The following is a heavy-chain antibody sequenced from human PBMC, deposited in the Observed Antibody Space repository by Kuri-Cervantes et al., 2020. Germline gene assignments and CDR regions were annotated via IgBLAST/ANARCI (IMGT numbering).Heavy chain of an antibody. Sequence: SGPTLVKPTQTLTLTCTFSGFSLRTTEMYVSWVRQPPGKALEWLALIDWDDNKDYSSSLKTRLTISKDTSKNQVVLTMTNVDPVDTATYYCAHSEYYDSSGYYNRITRFDIWGQGTMVTVSS. V-gene: IGHV2-70*12. J-gene: IGHJ3*02. CDR3: AHSEYYDSSGYYNRITRFDI. D-gene: IGHD3-22*01. CDR2: IDWDDNK. CDR1: GFSLRTTEMY.